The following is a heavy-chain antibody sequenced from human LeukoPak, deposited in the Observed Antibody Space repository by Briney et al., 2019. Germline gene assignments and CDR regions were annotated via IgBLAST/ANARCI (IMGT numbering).Heavy chain of an antibody. Sequence: PGGSLRLSCAASGFTFSSYSMNWVRQAPGKGLEWVANIKQDGSEKYYVDSVKGRFTISRDNAKNSLYLQMNSLRAEDTAVYYCARVDGDYWYFDLWGHGTLVTVSS. CDR2: IKQDGSEK. D-gene: IGHD4-17*01. CDR1: GFTFSSYS. CDR3: ARVDGDYWYFDL. J-gene: IGHJ2*01. V-gene: IGHV3-7*01.